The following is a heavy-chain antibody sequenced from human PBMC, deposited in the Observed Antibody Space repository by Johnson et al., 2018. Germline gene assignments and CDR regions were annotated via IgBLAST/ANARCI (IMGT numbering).Heavy chain of an antibody. Sequence: QVQLVQSGAEVKKPGSSVKVSCKASGGTFSSYAISWVRQAPGQGLEWMGGIIPIFGTANYAQKFQGRVTMTRDTSTSTAYMELSSLRSEDTAVYYCAREEALRPGGYYMDVWGKGTTVTVSS. V-gene: IGHV1-69*05. D-gene: IGHD2-15*01. CDR1: GGTFSSYA. CDR3: AREEALRPGGYYMDV. J-gene: IGHJ6*03. CDR2: IIPIFGTA.